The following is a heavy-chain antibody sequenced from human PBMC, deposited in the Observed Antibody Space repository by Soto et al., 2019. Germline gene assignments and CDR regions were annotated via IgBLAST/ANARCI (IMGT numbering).Heavy chain of an antibody. CDR2: MNPNSGNT. CDR1: GYTFTSYD. D-gene: IGHD3-9*01. J-gene: IGHJ6*03. CDR3: ARAKKEYYDILTGYYNAAYHYYMAV. V-gene: IGHV1-8*01. Sequence: ASVKVSCKASGYTFTSYDINWVRQATGQGLEWMGWMNPNSGNTGYAQKFQGRVTMTRNTSISTAYMELSSLRSEDTTVYYCARAKKEYYDILTGYYNAAYHYYMAVWGQGTSVPVSS.